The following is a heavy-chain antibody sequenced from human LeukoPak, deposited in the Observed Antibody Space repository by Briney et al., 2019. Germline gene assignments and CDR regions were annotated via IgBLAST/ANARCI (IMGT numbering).Heavy chain of an antibody. CDR2: ISAHNGNT. CDR1: GYSFTSYG. V-gene: IGHV1-18*01. Sequence: ASVKVSCKASGYSFTSYGISWVRQAPGQGLEWMGWISAHNGNTKYAQEVQGRVTMTTDTSTSTAYMEMRSLGSDDTAVYYCARDLGNYFHFWGQGTLVTVSS. J-gene: IGHJ4*02. CDR3: ARDLGNYFHF. D-gene: IGHD3-10*01.